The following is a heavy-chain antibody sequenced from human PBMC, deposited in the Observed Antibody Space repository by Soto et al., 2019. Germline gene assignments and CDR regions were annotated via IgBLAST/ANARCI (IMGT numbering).Heavy chain of an antibody. J-gene: IGHJ6*03. CDR2: INAGNGNT. CDR1: GYTFTSYA. V-gene: IGHV1-3*01. Sequence: ASVKVSCKASGYTFTSYAMHWVRQAPGQRLEWMGWINAGNGNTKYSQKFQGRVTITRDTSASTAYMELSSLRSEDTAVYYCAREFEGLERLIQIWISGGDYYYYYMDVWGKGTTVTVSS. CDR3: AREFEGLERLIQIWISGGDYYYYYMDV. D-gene: IGHD5-18*01.